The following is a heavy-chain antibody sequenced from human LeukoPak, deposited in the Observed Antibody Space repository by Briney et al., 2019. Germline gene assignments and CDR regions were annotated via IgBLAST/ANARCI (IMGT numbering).Heavy chain of an antibody. J-gene: IGHJ6*03. CDR2: IYATGNT. Sequence: SGTLSLTCAVSGGSMSDHYWSWIRQTPGTTLEWIGYIYATGNTNYSPSLKGRVTISLDTSKNHFSLRLRSVTAADTALYYCARHFRKDYPDSGSSQYFNYIDVWGKGTTVTVSS. V-gene: IGHV4-4*09. CDR3: ARHFRKDYPDSGSSQYFNYIDV. D-gene: IGHD3-10*01. CDR1: GGSMSDHY.